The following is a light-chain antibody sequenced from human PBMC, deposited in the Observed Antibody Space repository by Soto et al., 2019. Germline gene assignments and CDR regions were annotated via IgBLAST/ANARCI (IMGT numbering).Light chain of an antibody. CDR3: SSYAGSSTWV. V-gene: IGLV2-14*03. CDR2: DVS. J-gene: IGLJ3*02. Sequence: QSALTQPASVSGSPGQSITISCTGTSSDVGGYKYVSWYQQHPGKAPKLMIYDVSNRPSGVSNPFSGFKSGNTGPLTISGLQAEDEADYYCSSYAGSSTWVFGGGTKLTVL. CDR1: SSDVGGYKY.